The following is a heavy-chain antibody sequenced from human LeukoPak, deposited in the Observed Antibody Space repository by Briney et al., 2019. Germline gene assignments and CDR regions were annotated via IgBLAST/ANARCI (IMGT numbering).Heavy chain of an antibody. D-gene: IGHD1-1*01. CDR1: GYSISSGYY. V-gene: IGHV4-38-2*02. J-gene: IGHJ6*03. CDR3: ARGWGGGATGTIRSPINYYYYMDV. Sequence: SETLSLTCTVSGYSISSGYYWGWIRQPPGKGLKWIGEINHSGSTNYNPSLKSRVTISVDTSKNQFSLKLSSVTAADTAVYYCARGWGGGATGTIRSPINYYYYMDVWGKGTTVTVSS. CDR2: INHSGST.